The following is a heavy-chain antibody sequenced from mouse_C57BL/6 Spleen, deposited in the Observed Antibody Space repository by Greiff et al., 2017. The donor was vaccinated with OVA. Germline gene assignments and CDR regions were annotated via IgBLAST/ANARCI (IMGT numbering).Heavy chain of an antibody. CDR1: GYTFTSYW. J-gene: IGHJ1*03. V-gene: IGHV1-5*01. D-gene: IGHD1-1*01. CDR3: TRQDYGSSYWYFDV. CDR2: IYPGNSDT. Sequence: VQLQQSGTVLARPGASVKMSCKTSGYTFTSYWMHWVKQRPGQGLEWIGAIYPGNSDTSYNQKFKGKANLTAVTSASTAYMELSSLTNEDSAVYYCTRQDYGSSYWYFDVWGTGTTVTVSS.